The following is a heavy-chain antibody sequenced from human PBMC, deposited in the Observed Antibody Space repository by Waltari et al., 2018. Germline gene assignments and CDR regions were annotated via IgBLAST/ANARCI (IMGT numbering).Heavy chain of an antibody. V-gene: IGHV4-59*11. CDR2: MYFSGTK. CDR1: GDSIRSHF. CDR3: ARLPRGSVIIGAFDI. D-gene: IGHD3-22*01. Sequence: VQLQESGPGLVKPSETLSLRCNVSGDSIRSHFWSWIRQAPGKGLEWIGHMYFSGTKDYNPSLKSRVAISIDTSKNHFSLNLGSVTAADTAIDYCARLPRGSVIIGAFDIWGQGTQVTVSS. J-gene: IGHJ3*02.